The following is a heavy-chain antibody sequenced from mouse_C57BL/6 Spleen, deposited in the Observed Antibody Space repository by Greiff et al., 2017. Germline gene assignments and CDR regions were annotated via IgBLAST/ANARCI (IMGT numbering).Heavy chain of an antibody. Sequence: EVQVVESGGDLVKPGGSLKLSCAASGFTFSSYGMSWVRQTPDKRLEWVATISSGGSYTYYPDSVKGRFTISRDNAKNTLYLQMSSLKSEDTAMYYCARQRENYAMDYWGQGTSVTVSS. CDR3: ARQRENYAMDY. CDR1: GFTFSSYG. J-gene: IGHJ4*01. V-gene: IGHV5-6*01. CDR2: ISSGGSYT.